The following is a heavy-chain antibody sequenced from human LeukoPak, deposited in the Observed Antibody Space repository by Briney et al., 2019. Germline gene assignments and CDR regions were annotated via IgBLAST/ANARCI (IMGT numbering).Heavy chain of an antibody. CDR1: GGSISSYY. D-gene: IGHD3-22*01. J-gene: IGHJ3*02. Sequence: SETLSLTCIVSGGSISSYYWSWIRQPPGKGLEWIGYIHYSGSTNYNPTLKSRVTISVDTSKNQFSLKLSSVTAADTAVYYCARDLPYYDSSGYSIIDAFDIWGQGTMVTVSS. CDR3: ARDLPYYDSSGYSIIDAFDI. V-gene: IGHV4-59*01. CDR2: IHYSGST.